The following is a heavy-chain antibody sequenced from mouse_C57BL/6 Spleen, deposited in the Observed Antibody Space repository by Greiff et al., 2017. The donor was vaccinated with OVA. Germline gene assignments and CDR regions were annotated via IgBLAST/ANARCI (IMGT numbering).Heavy chain of an antibody. CDR2: IYPGSGST. Sequence: QVQLKQPGAELVKPGASVKMSCKASGYTFTSYWITWVKQRPGQGLEWIGDIYPGSGSTNYNEKFKSKATLTVDTSSSTAYMQLSSLTSEDSAVYYCARQGITTVVEDYWGQGTTLTVSS. CDR1: GYTFTSYW. V-gene: IGHV1-55*01. CDR3: ARQGITTVVEDY. J-gene: IGHJ2*01. D-gene: IGHD1-1*01.